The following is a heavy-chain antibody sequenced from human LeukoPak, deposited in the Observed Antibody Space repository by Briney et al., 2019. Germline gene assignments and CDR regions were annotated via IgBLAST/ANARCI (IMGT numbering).Heavy chain of an antibody. Sequence: SETLSLTCSVSGYSIRSGQYWGWIRQPPGKGLEWIGYIYYSGSTNYNPSLKSRVTISVDTSKNQFSLKLSSVTAADTAVYYCARVEITIFGVVIGAFDIWGQGTMVTVSS. CDR2: IYYSGST. J-gene: IGHJ3*02. CDR1: GYSIRSGQY. V-gene: IGHV4-59*11. CDR3: ARVEITIFGVVIGAFDI. D-gene: IGHD3-3*01.